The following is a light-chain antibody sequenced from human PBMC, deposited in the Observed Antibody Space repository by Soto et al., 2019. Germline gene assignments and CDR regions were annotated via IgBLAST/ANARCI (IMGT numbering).Light chain of an antibody. CDR2: GAS. CDR1: QSVSSN. V-gene: IGKV3-15*01. Sequence: EVVMTQSPATLSVSPGERATLSCRASQSVSSNLAWYQQKPGQAPRLLIYGASTRATGIPARFSGSGSGTEFPLNISSLQSEDFAVYYCQQYNNWPPWTFGRGTKVEIK. J-gene: IGKJ1*01. CDR3: QQYNNWPPWT.